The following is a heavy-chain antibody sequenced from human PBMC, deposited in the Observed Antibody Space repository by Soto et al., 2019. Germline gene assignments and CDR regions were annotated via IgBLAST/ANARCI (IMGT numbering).Heavy chain of an antibody. CDR3: GSTCLRYYDFWSGGRLDY. Sequence: GASVKVSCKGSGYTFTNYYMHWVGQAPGQRVEGGGIINPSGGRTSYAQKFQGRVHMDRDQATSTVYMGLSRPRSGGTAGDYFGSTCLRYYDFWSGGRLDYWGQGTLVTVSS. V-gene: IGHV1-46*01. CDR1: GYTFTNYY. CDR2: INPSGGRT. J-gene: IGHJ4*02. D-gene: IGHD3-3*01.